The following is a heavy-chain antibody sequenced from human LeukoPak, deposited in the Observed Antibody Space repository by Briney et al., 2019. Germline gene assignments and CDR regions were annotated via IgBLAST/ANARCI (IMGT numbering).Heavy chain of an antibody. CDR1: GGTFSSYA. V-gene: IGHV1-69*04. D-gene: IGHD2-21*01. Sequence: SVKVSCKASGGTFSSYAISWVRQAPGQGLEWMGRIIPILGIANYAQKFQGRVTITADKSTSTAYMELSSLRSEDTAVYYCAREPSPHIYEDYYMDVWGKGTTVTVSS. CDR3: AREPSPHIYEDYYMDV. J-gene: IGHJ6*03. CDR2: IIPILGIA.